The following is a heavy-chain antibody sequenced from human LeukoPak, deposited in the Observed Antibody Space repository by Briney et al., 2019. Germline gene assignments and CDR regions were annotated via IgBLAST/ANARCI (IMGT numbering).Heavy chain of an antibody. CDR1: GGSFSGYY. J-gene: IGHJ6*03. CDR2: INHSGST. Sequence: SETLSLTCAVYGGSFSGYYWSWIRQPPGKGLEWIGEINHSGSTNYNPSLKSRVTISVDTSKNQFSLKLSSVTAADTAVYYCARPRGYSYAYYCYMDVWGKGTTVTVSS. CDR3: ARPRGYSYAYYCYMDV. D-gene: IGHD5-18*01. V-gene: IGHV4-34*01.